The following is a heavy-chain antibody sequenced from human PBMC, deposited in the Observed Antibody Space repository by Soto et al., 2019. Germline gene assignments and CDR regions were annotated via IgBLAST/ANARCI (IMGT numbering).Heavy chain of an antibody. CDR2: ISGSGGIT. V-gene: IGHV3-23*01. Sequence: EVQLLESGGGLVQPGGSLRLSCAASGFTFSSYAMSWVRQAPGKGLEWVSDISGSGGITYYADSVKGRVTISRDNSKNPPYPQMNSLRAPDTAVYYCAKSAMVRGGGWFDPRGQGTLVTVSS. CDR1: GFTFSSYA. J-gene: IGHJ5*02. CDR3: AKSAMVRGGGWFDP. D-gene: IGHD3-10*01.